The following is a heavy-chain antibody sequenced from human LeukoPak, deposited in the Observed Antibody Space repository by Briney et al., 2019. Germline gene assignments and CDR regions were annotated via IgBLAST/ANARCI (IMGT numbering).Heavy chain of an antibody. D-gene: IGHD4-11*01. Sequence: GESLRISCRVSGDRFTGYWIAWLRHLPGKGQEWMGIIYPDDSDIRYGPSFQGQATMSVDRSSATAYLHLSRLKASDIATYYCARQAGFSNKYFDYWGQGTLVTVSP. CDR3: ARQAGFSNKYFDY. CDR2: IYPDDSDI. J-gene: IGHJ4*02. V-gene: IGHV5-51*01. CDR1: GDRFTGYW.